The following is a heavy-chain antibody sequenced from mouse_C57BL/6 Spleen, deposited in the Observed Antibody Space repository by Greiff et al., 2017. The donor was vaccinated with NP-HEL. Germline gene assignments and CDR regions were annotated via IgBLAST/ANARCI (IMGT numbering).Heavy chain of an antibody. V-gene: IGHV1-59*01. CDR1: GYTFTSYW. J-gene: IGHJ2*01. CDR3: ARKDLDSSGPGYFDY. Sequence: QVQLQQPGAELVRPGTSVKLSCKASGYTFTSYWMHWVKQRPGQGLEWIGVIDPSDSYTTYNQKFKGKATLTVDTSSSTAYMQLSSLTSEDSAVYYCARKDLDSSGPGYFDYWGQGTTLTVSS. CDR2: IDPSDSYT. D-gene: IGHD3-2*02.